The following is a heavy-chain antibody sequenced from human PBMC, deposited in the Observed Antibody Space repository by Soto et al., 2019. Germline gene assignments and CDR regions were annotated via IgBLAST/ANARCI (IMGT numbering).Heavy chain of an antibody. V-gene: IGHV1-18*01. CDR2: INTYNGAT. Sequence: ASVKVSCKVSGYTLSSYGISWVRQAPGHGLEWMGWINTYNGATNYAQNLQGRVTMTTDSSTTTAYMELRSLRSDDTAVYYCARYCSGGSCHKGVPDYWGQGTLVTVSS. CDR3: ARYCSGGSCHKGVPDY. D-gene: IGHD2-15*01. CDR1: GYTLSSYG. J-gene: IGHJ4*02.